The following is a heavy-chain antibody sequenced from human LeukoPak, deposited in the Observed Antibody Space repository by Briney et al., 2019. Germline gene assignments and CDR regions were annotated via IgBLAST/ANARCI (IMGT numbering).Heavy chain of an antibody. CDR2: INHSEST. CDR3: AKSNGYGLVDI. CDR1: GFTFSSYS. J-gene: IGHJ3*02. V-gene: IGHV4-34*08. D-gene: IGHD3-10*01. Sequence: GSLRLSCAASGFTFSSYSMNWIRQPPGKGLEWIGEINHSESTNYNPSLKSRVTISLDTSRNQFSLKLNSVTAADTAVYYCAKSNGYGLVDIWGQGTMVTVSS.